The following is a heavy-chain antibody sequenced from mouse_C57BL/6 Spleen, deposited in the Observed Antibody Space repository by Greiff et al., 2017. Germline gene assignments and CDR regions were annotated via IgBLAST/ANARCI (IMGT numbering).Heavy chain of an antibody. Sequence: DVKLVESGEGLVKPGGSLKLSCAASGFTFSSYAMSWVRQTPEKRLEWVAYISSGGDYIYYADTVKGRFTLSRDNARNTLYLQMSSLKSEDTAMYYCTRENSLAWFAYWGQGTLVTVSA. CDR2: ISSGGDYI. J-gene: IGHJ3*01. CDR3: TRENSLAWFAY. V-gene: IGHV5-9-1*02. CDR1: GFTFSSYA.